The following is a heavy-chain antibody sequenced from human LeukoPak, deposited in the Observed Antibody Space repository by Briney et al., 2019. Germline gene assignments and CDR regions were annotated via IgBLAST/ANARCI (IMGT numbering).Heavy chain of an antibody. CDR3: AKANYYYGMDV. CDR1: GFTFSSYG. J-gene: IGHJ6*02. CDR2: ISYDGSNK. V-gene: IGHV3-30*18. Sequence: GGSLRLSCAASGFTFSSYGMHWVRQAPGKGLEWVAVISYDGSNKYYADSVKGRFTISRDNSKNTLCLQMNSLRAEDTAVYYCAKANYYYGMDVWGQGTTVTASS.